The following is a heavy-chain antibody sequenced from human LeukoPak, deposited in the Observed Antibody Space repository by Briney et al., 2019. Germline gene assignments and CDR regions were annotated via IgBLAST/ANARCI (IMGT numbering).Heavy chain of an antibody. D-gene: IGHD5-18*01. CDR3: ARGRTTRKDTAMVTPLGY. Sequence: PGGSLRLSCAASGFTFSSYGMHWVRQAPGKGLEWVAVIWYDGSNKYYADSVKGRFTISRDNSKNTLYLQMNSLRAEDTAVYYCARGRTTRKDTAMVTPLGYWGQGTLVTVSS. J-gene: IGHJ4*02. CDR2: IWYDGSNK. CDR1: GFTFSSYG. V-gene: IGHV3-33*01.